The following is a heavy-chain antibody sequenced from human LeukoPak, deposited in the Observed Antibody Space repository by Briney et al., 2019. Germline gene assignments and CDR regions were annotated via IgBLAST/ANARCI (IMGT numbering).Heavy chain of an antibody. V-gene: IGHV3-23*01. CDR2: ITANSANR. Sequence: GGTLRLSCVASGFYYNNYGMNWVRQAPGKGLEWVSGITANSANRYYADSVKGRFTISRDNSKSTVYLQVNSLRAEDTALYYCARDDGWVQFNLWGQGTLVTVSS. D-gene: IGHD5-24*01. CDR3: ARDDGWVQFNL. CDR1: GFYYNNYG. J-gene: IGHJ4*02.